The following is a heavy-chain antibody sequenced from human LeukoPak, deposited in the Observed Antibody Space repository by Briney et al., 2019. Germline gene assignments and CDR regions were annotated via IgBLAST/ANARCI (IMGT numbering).Heavy chain of an antibody. CDR1: XXS. V-gene: IGHV3-21*01. CDR2: ISSSSSYI. Sequence: XXSXXWVRQAPXXGLEWVSSISSSSSYIYYADSVKGRFTISRDNAKNSLYLQMNSLRAEDTAVYYCARDVYGDYGSDYWGQGTLVTVSS. J-gene: IGHJ4*02. CDR3: ARDVYGDYGSDY. D-gene: IGHD4-17*01.